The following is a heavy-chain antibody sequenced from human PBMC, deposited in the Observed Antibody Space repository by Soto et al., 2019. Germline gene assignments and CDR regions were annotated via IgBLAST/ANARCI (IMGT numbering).Heavy chain of an antibody. V-gene: IGHV1-69*04. D-gene: IGHD2-2*01. CDR3: ARDYCSSTSCYGGNYYYMDV. CDR2: IIPILGIA. J-gene: IGHJ6*03. CDR1: GGTFSSYT. Sequence: SVKVSCKASGGTFSSYTISWVRQAPGQGLEWMGRIIPILGIANYAQKFQGRVTITADKSTSTAYMELSSLRSEDTAVYYCARDYCSSTSCYGGNYYYMDVWGKGTTVTVSS.